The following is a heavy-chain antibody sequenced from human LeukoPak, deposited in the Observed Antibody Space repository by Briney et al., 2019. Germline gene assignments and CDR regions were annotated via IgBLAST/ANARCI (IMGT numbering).Heavy chain of an antibody. CDR2: ISGSGGST. Sequence: GGSLRLSCAASGFTFSSYAMSWVRQAPGKGLEWVSAISGSGGSTYYADSVKGRFTISRDNSKNTLYLQMNSLRAEDTAVYYCAKMSGSGSYYSTYYYYYYMDVWGKGTTVTVSS. CDR1: GFTFSSYA. V-gene: IGHV3-23*01. CDR3: AKMSGSGSYYSTYYYYYYMDV. D-gene: IGHD3-10*01. J-gene: IGHJ6*03.